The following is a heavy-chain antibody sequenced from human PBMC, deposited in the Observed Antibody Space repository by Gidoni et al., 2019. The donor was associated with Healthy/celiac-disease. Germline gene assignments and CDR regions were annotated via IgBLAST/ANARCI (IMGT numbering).Heavy chain of an antibody. V-gene: IGHV3-43*01. CDR1: GFTFDDYT. D-gene: IGHD3-3*01. J-gene: IGHJ4*02. CDR3: ASGTTYYDFWSGYPSGY. Sequence: EVQLVESGGVVVQPGGSLRLSCAASGFTFDDYTMHWVRQAPGKGLEWVSLISWDGGSTYYADSVKGRFTISRDNSKNSLYLQMNSLRTEDTALYYCASGTTYYDFWSGYPSGYWGQGTLVTVSS. CDR2: ISWDGGST.